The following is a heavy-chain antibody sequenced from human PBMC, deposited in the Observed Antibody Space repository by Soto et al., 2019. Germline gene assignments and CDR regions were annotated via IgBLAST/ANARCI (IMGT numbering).Heavy chain of an antibody. CDR3: AKDSFKDTIRFLEWFRLRDGHVSYYYYGMDV. D-gene: IGHD3-3*01. CDR1: GFTFDDYA. Sequence: GGSLRLSCAASGFTFDDYAMHWVRQAPGKGLEWVSLISWDGGSTYYADSVKGRFTISRDNSKNSLYLQMNSLRAEDTALYYCAKDSFKDTIRFLEWFRLRDGHVSYYYYGMDVWDQGTTVTVSS. V-gene: IGHV3-43D*04. J-gene: IGHJ6*02. CDR2: ISWDGGST.